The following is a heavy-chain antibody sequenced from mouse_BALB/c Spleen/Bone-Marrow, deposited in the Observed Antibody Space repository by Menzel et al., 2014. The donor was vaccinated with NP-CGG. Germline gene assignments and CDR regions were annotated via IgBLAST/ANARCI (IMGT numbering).Heavy chain of an antibody. V-gene: IGHV1-77*01. Sequence: VQLQQSGAELARPGASVKLSCKASGYTFTDYYINWVRRRTGQGLEWIGEIYPGNGNTYYNEKFKGKATLTADKSPSTAYMQLSSLTSEDSAVYFCARGGYYRYDGFAYWGQGTLVTVSA. CDR2: IYPGNGNT. J-gene: IGHJ3*01. CDR1: GYTFTDYY. CDR3: ARGGYYRYDGFAY. D-gene: IGHD2-14*01.